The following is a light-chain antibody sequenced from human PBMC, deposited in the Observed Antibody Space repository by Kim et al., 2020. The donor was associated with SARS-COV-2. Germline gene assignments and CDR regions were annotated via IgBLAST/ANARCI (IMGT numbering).Light chain of an antibody. CDR3: QAWDSSISVV. Sequence: SYALTQPPSVSVSPGQTASITCSGDKLGDKYACWYQQKPGQSPVLVIYHDSKRPSGIPERFSGSNSGHTATLTISGTQAMDEADYYCQAWDSSISVVFGG. J-gene: IGLJ2*01. CDR1: KLGDKY. V-gene: IGLV3-1*01. CDR2: HDS.